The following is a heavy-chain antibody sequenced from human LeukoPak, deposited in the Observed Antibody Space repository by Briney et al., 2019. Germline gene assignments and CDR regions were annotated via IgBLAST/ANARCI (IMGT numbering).Heavy chain of an antibody. D-gene: IGHD1-1*01. CDR2: IYYSGST. CDR1: GGSISSYY. J-gene: IGHJ1*01. CDR3: ATHNNWCFQY. V-gene: IGHV4-59*08. Sequence: SETLSLTCTVSGGSISSYYWSWIRQPPGKGLEWIGYIYYSGSTNYNPSLKSRVTISVDTSKNQFSLKLSSVTAADTAVYYCATHNNWCFQYWGQGTLVTVSS.